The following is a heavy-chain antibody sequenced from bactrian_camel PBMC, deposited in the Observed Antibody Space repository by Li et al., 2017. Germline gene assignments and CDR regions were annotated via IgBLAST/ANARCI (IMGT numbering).Heavy chain of an antibody. D-gene: IGHD2*01. Sequence: QLVESGGDLVQPGGSLRLSCAASEYTFNPYYMAWVRQAPGKGLEWVSSIYTGHGSTYYADSVKGRFTISRDNAKNTVNLQMDSLKSDDTGVYVCAAEGYYEVGPLDVCEGDDQWDFGYWGQGTQVTVS. J-gene: IGHJ6*01. CDR1: EYTFNPYY. CDR3: AAEGYYEVGPLDVCEGDDQWDFGY. CDR2: IYTGHGST. V-gene: IGHV3-2*01.